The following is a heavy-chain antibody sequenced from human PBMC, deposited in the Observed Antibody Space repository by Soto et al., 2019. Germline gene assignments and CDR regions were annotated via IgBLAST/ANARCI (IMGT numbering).Heavy chain of an antibody. CDR1: GGSISSGGYS. Sequence: SETLSLTTDLSGGSISSGGYSWSWIRQPPGKGLEWIGYIYHSGCTYYNPSLKSRVTISVDRSKNQFSLKLSSVTAADTAVYYCARGGSTWPLFDYWGQGTLVTVSS. D-gene: IGHD3-10*01. V-gene: IGHV4-30-2*01. CDR2: IYHSGCT. CDR3: ARGGSTWPLFDY. J-gene: IGHJ4*02.